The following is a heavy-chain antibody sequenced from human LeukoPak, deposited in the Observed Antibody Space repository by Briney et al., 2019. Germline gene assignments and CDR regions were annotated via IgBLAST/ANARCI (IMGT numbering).Heavy chain of an antibody. J-gene: IGHJ4*02. CDR2: IYTGGTT. CDR3: ARDQATTGGGLDS. D-gene: IGHD1-1*01. CDR1: GFTVSGTH. V-gene: IGHV3-53*01. Sequence: GGSLRLSCAATGFTVSGTHMSWVRQAPGKGLEWVSAIYTGGTTYYAASVMGRFTVSRDNSKNTLHLQLNSLRAVDTAVYYCARDQATTGGGLDSWGQGTLVTVSS.